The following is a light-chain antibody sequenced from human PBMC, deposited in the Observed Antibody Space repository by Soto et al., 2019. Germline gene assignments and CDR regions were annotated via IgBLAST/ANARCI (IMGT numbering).Light chain of an antibody. CDR2: DAS. V-gene: IGKV3-11*01. Sequence: EIVLTQSPATLSLSPGERATLSCRASQSVSSYVAWYQQKPGQAPRLLIYDASNRATGIPARFSGSGSGTVLTLTISSLEPEYFAVYYCQQRSNWSTFGQGKRLEIK. J-gene: IGKJ5*01. CDR3: QQRSNWST. CDR1: QSVSSY.